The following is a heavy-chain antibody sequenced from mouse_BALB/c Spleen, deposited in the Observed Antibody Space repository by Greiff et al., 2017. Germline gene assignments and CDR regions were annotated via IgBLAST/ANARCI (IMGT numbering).Heavy chain of an antibody. J-gene: IGHJ2*01. Sequence: EVQLVESGGGLVQPGGSLKLSCAASGFTFSSYGMSWVRQTPDKRLELVATINSNGGSTYYPDSVKGRFTISRDNAKNTLYLQMSSLKSEDIAMYYCARDHDYYYFDYWGQGTTLTVSS. CDR1: GFTFSSYG. CDR2: INSNGGST. CDR3: ARDHDYYYFDY. V-gene: IGHV5-6-3*01. D-gene: IGHD2-4*01.